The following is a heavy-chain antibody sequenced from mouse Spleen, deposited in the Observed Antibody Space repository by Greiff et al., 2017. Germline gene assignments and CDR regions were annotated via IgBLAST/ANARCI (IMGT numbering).Heavy chain of an antibody. Sequence: VQLQESGAELARPGASVKLSCKASGYTFTSYGISWVKQRTGQGLEWIGEIYPRSGNTYYNEKFKGKATLTADKSSSTAYMELRSLTSEDSAVYFCARSQYYGSSSYYYAMDYWGQGTSVTVSS. CDR1: GYTFTSYG. CDR3: ARSQYYGSSSYYYAMDY. J-gene: IGHJ4*01. D-gene: IGHD1-1*01. CDR2: IYPRSGNT. V-gene: IGHV1-81*01.